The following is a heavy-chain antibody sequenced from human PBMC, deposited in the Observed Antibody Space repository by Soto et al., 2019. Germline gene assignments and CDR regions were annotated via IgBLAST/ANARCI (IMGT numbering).Heavy chain of an antibody. J-gene: IGHJ4*02. D-gene: IGHD3-10*01. CDR1: GGSFSGYY. Sequence: SETLSLTCAVYGGSFSGYYWSWIRQPPGKGLEWIGEINHSGSTNYNPSLKSRVTISVDTSKNQFSLKLSSVTAADTAVYYCARVKRENYGSGSYPDHLDYWGQGTLVTVSS. CDR3: ARVKRENYGSGSYPDHLDY. CDR2: INHSGST. V-gene: IGHV4-34*01.